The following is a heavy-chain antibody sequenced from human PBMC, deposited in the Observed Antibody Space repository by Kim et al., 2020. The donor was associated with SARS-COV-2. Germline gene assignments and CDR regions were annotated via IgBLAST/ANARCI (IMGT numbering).Heavy chain of an antibody. CDR2: IWYDGSNK. V-gene: IGHV3-33*01. J-gene: IGHJ4*02. D-gene: IGHD2-2*01. CDR3: ARDWHSTRDYFEY. CDR1: GFTFSSYG. Sequence: GGSLRLSCVASGFTFSSYGMHWVRQAPGKGLEWVAVIWYDGSNKYYADSVKGRFTVSRDNSKNTLYLQMNSLRAEDTAVYYCARDWHSTRDYFEYWGQGTLVTVSS.